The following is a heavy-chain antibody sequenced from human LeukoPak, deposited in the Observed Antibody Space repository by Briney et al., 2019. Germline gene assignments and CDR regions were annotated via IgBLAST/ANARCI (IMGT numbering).Heavy chain of an antibody. D-gene: IGHD3-3*01. CDR3: ARDIRFLEWSSPQYGMDV. J-gene: IGHJ6*02. V-gene: IGHV3-66*02. CDR2: IYSGGST. CDR1: GFTVSSNY. Sequence: GGSLRLSCAASGFTVSSNYMSWVRQAPGKGLEWVSVIYSGGSTYYADSVKGRFTISRDNSKNTLYLQMNSLRAEDTAVYYCARDIRFLEWSSPQYGMDVWGQGTTVTVSS.